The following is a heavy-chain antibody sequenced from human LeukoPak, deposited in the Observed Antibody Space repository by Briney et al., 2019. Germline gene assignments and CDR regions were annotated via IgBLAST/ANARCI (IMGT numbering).Heavy chain of an antibody. J-gene: IGHJ4*02. CDR1: GYTFTSYY. D-gene: IGHD3-22*01. CDR3: AYYDSSGYDTIDY. Sequence: ASVKVSCKASGYTFTSYYMHWVRQAPGQGLEWMGIINPSGGSTSYAQKFQGRVTTTRDTSTSTVYMELSSLRSEDTAVYYCAYYDSSGYDTIDYWGQGTLVTVSS. V-gene: IGHV1-46*03. CDR2: INPSGGST.